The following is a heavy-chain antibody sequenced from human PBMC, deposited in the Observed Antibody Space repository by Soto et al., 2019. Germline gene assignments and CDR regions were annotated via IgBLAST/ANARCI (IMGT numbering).Heavy chain of an antibody. D-gene: IGHD6-13*01. V-gene: IGHV1-69*01. J-gene: IGHJ4*02. CDR3: AASSAIAAAGYFKF. CDR2: ISPLFSIT. Sequence: QVQLVQSGAEVKEPGSSVKVSCKASGDLFNNHAFNWVRQAPGQGLEWMGRISPLFSITNYAQKFQGRVTIGADELTTVVYLEVNNLESDDSAIYYCAASSAIAAAGYFKFWGQGTLVTVSP. CDR1: GDLFNNHA.